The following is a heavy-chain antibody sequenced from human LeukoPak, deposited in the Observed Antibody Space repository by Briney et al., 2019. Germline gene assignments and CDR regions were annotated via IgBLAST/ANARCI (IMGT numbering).Heavy chain of an antibody. CDR2: IIPILGIA. J-gene: IGHJ4*02. V-gene: IGHV1-69*04. CDR1: GGTFSSYA. CDR3: ARRSVAGTRYYFDY. D-gene: IGHD6-19*01. Sequence: GASVKVSCKASGGTFSSYAISWVRQAPGQGLEWMGRIIPILGIANYAQKFQGRVTITADKSTSTAYMELSSLRSEDTAVYYCARRSVAGTRYYFDYWGQGTLVTVSS.